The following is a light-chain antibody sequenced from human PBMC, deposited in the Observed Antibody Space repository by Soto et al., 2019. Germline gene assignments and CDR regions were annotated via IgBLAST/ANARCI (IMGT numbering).Light chain of an antibody. CDR2: STN. Sequence: QTVVTQEPSFSVSPGGTVTLTCGLNSASVSTSYYPTWYQQTPGQAPRTLIYSTNIRSSGVPDRFSCSIVEDKAALTITGAPADDESDYYCILYMGIGIWMFGGGTKLTVL. CDR1: SASVSTSYY. CDR3: ILYMGIGIWM. V-gene: IGLV8-61*01. J-gene: IGLJ3*02.